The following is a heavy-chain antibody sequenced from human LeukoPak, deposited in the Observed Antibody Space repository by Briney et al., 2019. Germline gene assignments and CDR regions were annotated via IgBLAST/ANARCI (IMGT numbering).Heavy chain of an antibody. CDR1: GFTFSSYA. D-gene: IGHD3-10*01. CDR3: ARGGLYGSGSYYLDH. J-gene: IGHJ4*02. Sequence: TGGSLRLSCAASGFTFSSYAMHWVRQAPGKGLEWVAVISYDGSNKYYADSVKGRFTISRDNSKNTLYLEMNSLRAEDTAVYYCARGGLYGSGSYYLDHWGQGTLVTVSS. CDR2: ISYDGSNK. V-gene: IGHV3-30*04.